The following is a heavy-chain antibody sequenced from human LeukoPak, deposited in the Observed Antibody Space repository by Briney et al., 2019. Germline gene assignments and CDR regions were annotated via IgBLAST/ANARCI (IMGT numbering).Heavy chain of an antibody. J-gene: IGHJ4*02. Sequence: SETLSLTCAVYGGSFSGYYWSWLRQPPGKGLEWIGEINHGGGANYNPSLKSRVTVSGDTSNNQFSLKLSSVTAADTAVYYCARGPYYDRSGYYFDYWGQGTLVTVSS. CDR2: INHGGGA. CDR1: GGSFSGYY. CDR3: ARGPYYDRSGYYFDY. D-gene: IGHD3-22*01. V-gene: IGHV4-34*01.